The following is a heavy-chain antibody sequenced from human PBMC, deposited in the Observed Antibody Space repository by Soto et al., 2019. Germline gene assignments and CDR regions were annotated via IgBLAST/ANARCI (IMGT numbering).Heavy chain of an antibody. Sequence: XECLSLSCAASGFFFSSYPMSWVRQAPGKGLEWVSSISGNGGSTYYADSVKGRFTISRDNSKNTQYLQMDSLGAEDTAVYYCAKDRSINTFNWFDPWGQGTLVTVSS. V-gene: IGHV3-23*01. CDR2: ISGNGGST. J-gene: IGHJ5*02. CDR1: GFFFSSYP. CDR3: AKDRSINTFNWFDP.